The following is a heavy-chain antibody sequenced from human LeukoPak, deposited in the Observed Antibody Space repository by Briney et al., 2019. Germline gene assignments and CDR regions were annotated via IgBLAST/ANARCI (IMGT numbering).Heavy chain of an antibody. V-gene: IGHV4-34*01. CDR3: ARGVSPDY. Sequence: KPSETLSLTCAVYGGSFSGYYWSWIRQPPGKGLEWIGEINHSGSTNYNPSLKSLVTISVDTSKNQFSLKLSSVTAADTAVYYCARGVSPDYWGQGTLVTVSS. J-gene: IGHJ4*02. CDR1: GGSFSGYY. CDR2: INHSGST.